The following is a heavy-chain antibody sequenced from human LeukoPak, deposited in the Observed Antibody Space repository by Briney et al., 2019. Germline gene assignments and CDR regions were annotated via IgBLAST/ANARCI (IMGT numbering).Heavy chain of an antibody. V-gene: IGHV3-33*01. J-gene: IGHJ4*02. CDR1: GFSFSSHD. D-gene: IGHD3-10*01. CDR2: VWSDGSNK. CDR3: ASGTYYGSGSWGY. Sequence: PGGSLRLSCVASGFSFSSHDMHWVRQAPGKGLEWVSVVWSDGSNKYYADSVEGRFTISRDNSRNTVYLQMNSLRDEDTAVYYCASGTYYGSGSWGYWGQGTLVTVSS.